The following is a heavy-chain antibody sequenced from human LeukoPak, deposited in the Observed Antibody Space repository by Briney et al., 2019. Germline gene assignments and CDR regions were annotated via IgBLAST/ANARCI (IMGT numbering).Heavy chain of an antibody. Sequence: GRSLRLSCAASGFTFSSYAMHWVRQAPGKGLEWVAVISYDGNNKYYADSVKGRFIISRDNSKNTLYLQMNSLRTEDTAMYYCARDPKGGFSYGWGAFDIWGQGTMVTVSS. D-gene: IGHD5-18*01. CDR2: ISYDGNNK. CDR1: GFTFSSYA. CDR3: ARDPKGGFSYGWGAFDI. V-gene: IGHV3-30-3*01. J-gene: IGHJ3*02.